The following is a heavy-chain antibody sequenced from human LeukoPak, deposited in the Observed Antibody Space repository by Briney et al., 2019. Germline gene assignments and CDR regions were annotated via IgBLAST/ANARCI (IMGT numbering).Heavy chain of an antibody. V-gene: IGHV3-30*02. J-gene: IGHJ4*02. CDR1: GFTFSNFG. D-gene: IGHD2-2*01. Sequence: PGGSLRLSCAASGFTFSNFGMHWVRQAPGKGLEWVAFIRYDGSNKYYVDSVKGRFTISRDNSKNTLSLQMNSLRPDDTAVYYCARVEYVVPAAPFDYWGQGTLVTVSS. CDR3: ARVEYVVPAAPFDY. CDR2: IRYDGSNK.